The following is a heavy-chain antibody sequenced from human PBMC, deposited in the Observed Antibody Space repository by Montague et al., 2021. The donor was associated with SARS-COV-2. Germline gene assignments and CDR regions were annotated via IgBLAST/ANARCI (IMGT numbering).Heavy chain of an antibody. CDR2: IFYSGTT. V-gene: IGHV4-39*01. J-gene: IGHJ4*02. CDR1: GGSISSSSENS. Sequence: SETLSLTCTVSGGSISSSSENSWGWIRQSPGKGLEWSGSIFYSGTTYFNPSLRSRIAISVDTSKNQFSLKVTSVTAADTAVYYRARHVTFGGVVVALDYWGQGHLVSVSS. D-gene: IGHD3-16*02. CDR3: ARHVTFGGVVVALDY.